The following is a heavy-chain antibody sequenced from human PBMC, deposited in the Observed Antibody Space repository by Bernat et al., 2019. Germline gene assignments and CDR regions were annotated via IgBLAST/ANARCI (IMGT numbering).Heavy chain of an antibody. V-gene: IGHV4-39*01. CDR2: IFYSGST. Sequence: QLQLQESGPGLVKPSETLSLTCTVSGASISSGSYYWGCIRQPPGKGLEWIGTIFYSGSTYYNPSLKSRVTISVDTSKNQFSLKLSSVTAADTAVYYCAGQRVYYDSSAYYYRAGFFDYWGQGTLVTVSS. J-gene: IGHJ4*02. D-gene: IGHD3-22*01. CDR3: AGQRVYYDSSAYYYRAGFFDY. CDR1: GASISSGSYY.